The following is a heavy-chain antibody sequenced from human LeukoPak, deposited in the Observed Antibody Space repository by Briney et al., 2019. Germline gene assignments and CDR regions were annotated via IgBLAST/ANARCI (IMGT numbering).Heavy chain of an antibody. CDR1: GYTFTGYY. CDR2: ISPNSGGT. V-gene: IGHV1-2*02. CDR3: ARGERGYYYDSSGLYYFDY. D-gene: IGHD3-22*01. Sequence: GASVKVSCKASGYTFTGYYMHWVRQAPGQGLEWMGWISPNSGGTNYAQKFQGRVTMTRDTSISTAYMELSRLRSDDTAVYYCARGERGYYYDSSGLYYFDYWGQGTLVTVSS. J-gene: IGHJ4*02.